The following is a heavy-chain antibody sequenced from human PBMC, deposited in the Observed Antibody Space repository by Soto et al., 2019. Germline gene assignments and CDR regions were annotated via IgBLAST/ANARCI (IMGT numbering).Heavy chain of an antibody. CDR1: VGSFTINNW. V-gene: IGHV4-4*02. D-gene: IGHD1-7*01. Sequence: KTSETLSLGCAFSVGSFTINNWWTWFRQPPGQGLEWIGEIYRTGSTNYNPSLKSRVTISLDKSENQFSLKVTSLTAADTAVYYCASRDSGTSVDYWGQGTLVTVSS. CDR3: ASRDSGTSVDY. CDR2: IYRTGST. J-gene: IGHJ4*02.